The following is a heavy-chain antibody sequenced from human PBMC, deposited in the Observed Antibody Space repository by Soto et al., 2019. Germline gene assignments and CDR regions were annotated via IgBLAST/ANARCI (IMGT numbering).Heavy chain of an antibody. V-gene: IGHV4-59*02. CDR1: GGSVSTNY. CDR3: ARVKVFSSEYYFDY. J-gene: IGHJ4*02. Sequence: SETLSLTCTVSGGSVSTNYWSWIRQPPGRGLEWIGYIYYSGSTKYNSSLKSRVTISVDTSKNQFSLKLSSVTAAVTAVYYCARVKVFSSEYYFDYWGQGTLVTVSS. D-gene: IGHD3-9*01. CDR2: IYYSGST.